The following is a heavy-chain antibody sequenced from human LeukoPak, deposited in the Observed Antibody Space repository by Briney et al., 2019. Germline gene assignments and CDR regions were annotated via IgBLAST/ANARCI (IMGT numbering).Heavy chain of an antibody. Sequence: GGSLRLSCAASGFTFSSYEMNWVRQAPGKGLEWVSYISSSGSTIYYADSVKGRFTISRDNAKNSLYLQMNSLRAEDTAVYYCARRTSLPEYYYYMDVWGKGTTVTISS. D-gene: IGHD1-7*01. CDR2: ISSSGSTI. V-gene: IGHV3-48*03. J-gene: IGHJ6*03. CDR1: GFTFSSYE. CDR3: ARRTSLPEYYYYMDV.